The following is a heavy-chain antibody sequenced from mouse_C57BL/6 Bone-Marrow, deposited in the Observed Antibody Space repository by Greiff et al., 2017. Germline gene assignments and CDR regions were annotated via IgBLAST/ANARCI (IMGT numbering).Heavy chain of an antibody. CDR1: GFSLTSYA. Sequence: VKLVESGPGLVAPSQSLSITCTVSGFSLTSYAISWVRQPPGKGLEWLGVIWTGGGTNYNSALKSRLSISKDNSKSQVFLKMNSLQTDDTARYYCARNSCYYGNPYFDYWGQGTTLTVSS. V-gene: IGHV2-9-1*01. J-gene: IGHJ2*01. D-gene: IGHD2-1*01. CDR3: ARNSCYYGNPYFDY. CDR2: IWTGGGT.